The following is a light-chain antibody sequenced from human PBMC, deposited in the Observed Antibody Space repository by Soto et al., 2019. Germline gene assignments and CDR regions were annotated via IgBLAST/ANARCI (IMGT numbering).Light chain of an antibody. V-gene: IGKV1-39*01. Sequence: DIQMTQSPSSLSASVGDRVTITCRASQGISTYLNWYRQKPGEAPKLLIHAASTLQSGVPSRFSGSGSGSRFTLTISSLQPEDFATYYCQQYVTAFRSFGQGTKVDIK. J-gene: IGKJ1*01. CDR3: QQYVTAFRS. CDR2: AAS. CDR1: QGISTY.